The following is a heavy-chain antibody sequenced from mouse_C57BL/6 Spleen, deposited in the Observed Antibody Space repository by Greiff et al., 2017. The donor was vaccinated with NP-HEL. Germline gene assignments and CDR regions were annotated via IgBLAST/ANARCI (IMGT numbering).Heavy chain of an antibody. D-gene: IGHD1-1*01. CDR2: ISNGGGST. J-gene: IGHJ4*01. Sequence: EVKLVESGGGLVQPGGSLKLSCAASGFTFSDYYMYWVRQTPEKRLEWVAYISNGGGSTYYPDTVKGRFTISRDNAKNTLYLQMSRLKSEDTAMYYCARQKGYYYGSSSFMDYWGQGTSVTVSS. V-gene: IGHV5-12*01. CDR3: ARQKGYYYGSSSFMDY. CDR1: GFTFSDYY.